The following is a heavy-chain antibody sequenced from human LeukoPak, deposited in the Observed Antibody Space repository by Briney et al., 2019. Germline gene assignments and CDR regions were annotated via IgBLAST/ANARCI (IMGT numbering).Heavy chain of an antibody. CDR1: GGSFSGYY. Sequence: SETLSLTCAVYGGSFSGYYWSWIRQPPGKGLEWIGEINHSGRTNYNPSLKRRVTISVDTSKNQSSLKLSSVTAADTAVYDCARGHSKKRRDQLLLCDYWGKGTLVTVSS. J-gene: IGHJ4*02. D-gene: IGHD2-2*01. V-gene: IGHV4-34*01. CDR3: ARGHSKKRRDQLLLCDY. CDR2: INHSGRT.